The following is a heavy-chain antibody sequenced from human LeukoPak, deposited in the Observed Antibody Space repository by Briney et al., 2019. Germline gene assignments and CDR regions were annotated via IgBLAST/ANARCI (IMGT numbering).Heavy chain of an antibody. J-gene: IGHJ3*02. CDR1: GGSISSSSYY. CDR3: ARHSAGKNAFDI. CDR2: IYYSGST. V-gene: IGHV4-39*01. Sequence: SETLSLTCTVSGGSISSSSYYWGWTRQPPGKGLEWIGSIYYSGSTYYNPSLKSRVTISVDTSKNQFSLKLSSVTAADTAVYYCARHSAGKNAFDIWGQGTMVTVSS.